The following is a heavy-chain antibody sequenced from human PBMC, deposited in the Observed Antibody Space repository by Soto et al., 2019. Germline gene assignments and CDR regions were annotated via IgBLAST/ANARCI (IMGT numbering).Heavy chain of an antibody. CDR2: IIPILGTA. D-gene: IGHD5-18*01. J-gene: IGHJ4*02. CDR3: ARDPPTWIQLWWPDPY. CDR1: GGTFSSYA. Sequence: QVQLVQSGAEVKKPGSSVKVSCKASGGTFSSYAISWVRQAPGQGLEWMGGIIPILGTANYAQKFQGRVTITADESRRTAYMELSSLRSEATAVYYWARDPPTWIQLWWPDPYWGQGTLVTVPS. V-gene: IGHV1-69*11.